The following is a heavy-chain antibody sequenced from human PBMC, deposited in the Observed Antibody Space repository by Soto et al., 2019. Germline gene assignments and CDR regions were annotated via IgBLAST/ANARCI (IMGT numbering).Heavy chain of an antibody. CDR2: IIPILGIA. Sequence: QVQLVQSGAEVKKPGSSVKVSCKASGGTFSSYTISWVRQAPGQGLEWMGRIIPILGIANYAQKFQGRVTITADKSTSTAYMELSSLRSEDTAVYYCECTFDIAVAGPDYYYGMDVWGQGTTVTVSS. J-gene: IGHJ6*02. V-gene: IGHV1-69*02. D-gene: IGHD6-19*01. CDR1: GGTFSSYT. CDR3: ECTFDIAVAGPDYYYGMDV.